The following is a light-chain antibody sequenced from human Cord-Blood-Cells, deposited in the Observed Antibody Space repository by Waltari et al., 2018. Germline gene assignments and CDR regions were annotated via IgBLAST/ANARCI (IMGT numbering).Light chain of an antibody. Sequence: QSVLTQPPSASGTPGPRVTISCSGSSSKIGSNYVYWYQQLPGTAPKLLIYRNNKRPSGVPDRLSGSQSGTSASLAISGLRSEDEADYYCAAWDDSLSGPVFGGGTKLTVL. J-gene: IGLJ3*02. CDR1: SSKIGSNY. CDR2: RNN. CDR3: AAWDDSLSGPV. V-gene: IGLV1-47*01.